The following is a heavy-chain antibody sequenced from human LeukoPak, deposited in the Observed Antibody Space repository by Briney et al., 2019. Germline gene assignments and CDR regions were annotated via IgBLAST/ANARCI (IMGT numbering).Heavy chain of an antibody. D-gene: IGHD5-12*01. V-gene: IGHV4-39*01. CDR3: ARHGRGYSGNVVDY. CDR1: GGSISSSSYY. Sequence: ASETLSLTCTVSGGSISSSSYYWGWIRQPPGKGLEWIGSIYYSGSTYYNSSLKSRLTISVDTSKNQFSLKLSSVTAADTAVYYCARHGRGYSGNVVDYRGQGTLVIVSS. J-gene: IGHJ4*02. CDR2: IYYSGST.